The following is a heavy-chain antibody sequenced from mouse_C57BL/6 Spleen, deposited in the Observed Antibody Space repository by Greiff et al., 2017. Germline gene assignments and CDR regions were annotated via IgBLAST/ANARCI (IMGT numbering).Heavy chain of an antibody. CDR2: ISSGGSYT. V-gene: IGHV5-6*01. CDR1: GFTFSSYG. Sequence: EVQVVESGGDLVKPGGSLKLSCAASGFTFSSYGMSWVRQTPDKRLEWVATISSGGSYTYYPDSVKGRFTISRDNAKNTLYLQMSSLKSEDTAMYYCARQGSTMAPMDYWGQGTSVTVSS. J-gene: IGHJ4*01. D-gene: IGHD2-1*01. CDR3: ARQGSTMAPMDY.